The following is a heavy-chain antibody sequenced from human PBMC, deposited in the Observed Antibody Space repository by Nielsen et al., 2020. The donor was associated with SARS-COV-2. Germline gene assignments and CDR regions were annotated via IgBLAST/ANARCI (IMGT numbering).Heavy chain of an antibody. CDR2: INAGNGNT. Sequence: ASVKVSCKASGYTFTSYAMHWVRQAPGQRLEWMGWINAGNGNTKYSQKFQGRVTITRDTSASTAYMELSSLRSEDTAVYYCARDLRAMARWEVGYWGQGTLVTVSS. V-gene: IGHV1-3*01. D-gene: IGHD5-18*01. J-gene: IGHJ4*02. CDR3: ARDLRAMARWEVGY. CDR1: GYTFTSYA.